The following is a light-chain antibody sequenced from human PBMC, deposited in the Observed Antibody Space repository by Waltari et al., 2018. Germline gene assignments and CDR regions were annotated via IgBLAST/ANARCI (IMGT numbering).Light chain of an antibody. V-gene: IGKV4-1*01. CDR3: QQYYITPLS. J-gene: IGKJ4*01. CDR2: WAS. Sequence: DVVMTQSPDFLAVSLGERATIHCKSSQSLFYSSNNNNYFAWYQQKSGQPPKLLIYWASTRESGVPDRFSGRGSGTDFTLTISSLQAEDVAIYFCQQYYITPLSFGGGTRVEIK. CDR1: QSLFYSSNNNNY.